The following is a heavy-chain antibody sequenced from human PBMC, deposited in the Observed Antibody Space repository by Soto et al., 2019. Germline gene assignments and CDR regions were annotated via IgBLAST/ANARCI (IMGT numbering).Heavy chain of an antibody. D-gene: IGHD6-13*01. J-gene: IGHJ4*02. CDR2: IYYSGSP. Sequence: SETLSLTCTVSGFSISSHYWSWIRQPPGKALEWIGYIYYSGSPNYNPSLKSRVTISVDTSKNQFSLKLSSVTAADTAVYYCARADSSTWHFDYWGQGTLVTVSS. CDR1: GFSISSHY. V-gene: IGHV4-59*11. CDR3: ARADSSTWHFDY.